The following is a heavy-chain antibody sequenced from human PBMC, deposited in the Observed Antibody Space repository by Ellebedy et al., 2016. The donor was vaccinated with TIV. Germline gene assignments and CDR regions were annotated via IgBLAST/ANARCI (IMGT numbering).Heavy chain of an antibody. V-gene: IGHV3-66*01. Sequence: PGGSLRLSCAASGLTVSRNYMSWVRQAPGKGLEWVSVIYNSGHTYYADSVKGRFTISRDNSKNTLYLQMNSLRDDDLAVYYCATETPAPTRYYYHYGMDVWGQGTTVIVSS. CDR3: ATETPAPTRYYYHYGMDV. J-gene: IGHJ6*02. D-gene: IGHD2-2*01. CDR2: IYNSGHT. CDR1: GLTVSRNY.